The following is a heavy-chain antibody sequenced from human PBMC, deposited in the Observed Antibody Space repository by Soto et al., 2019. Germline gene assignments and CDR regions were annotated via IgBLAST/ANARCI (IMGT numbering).Heavy chain of an antibody. J-gene: IGHJ6*02. CDR2: IYSGGST. CDR1: GITVSSNY. Sequence: GGSLRLSCAASGITVSSNYMSWVRQAPGKGLEWVSVIYSGGSTYYADSVKGRFIISRDNSKNTLFLQMNSLRVEDTAVYYCARDGYYQYGMDVWGQGTTVTVSS. V-gene: IGHV3-53*01. CDR3: ARDGYYQYGMDV.